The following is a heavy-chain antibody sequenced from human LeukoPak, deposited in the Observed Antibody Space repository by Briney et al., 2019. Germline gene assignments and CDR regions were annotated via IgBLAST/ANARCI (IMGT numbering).Heavy chain of an antibody. CDR2: IRSKLNGFAT. CDR1: GVAFSDSA. J-gene: IGHJ4*02. Sequence: GGSLRLSCAASGVAFSDSAIHWVRQTSGKGLEWLCRIRSKLNGFATASVTSAEGRFTVSRDDSKNTAYLQMNSLRNEDTALYYCTTLHSSTVFESWGRGTLVTVSS. CDR3: TTLHSSTVFES. D-gene: IGHD6-13*01. V-gene: IGHV3-73*01.